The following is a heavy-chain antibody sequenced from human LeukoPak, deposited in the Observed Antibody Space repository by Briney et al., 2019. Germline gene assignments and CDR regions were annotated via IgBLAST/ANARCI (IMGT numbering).Heavy chain of an antibody. CDR2: IYYSGST. V-gene: IGHV4-59*05. Sequence: PSETLSLTCTVSGGSISSYYWSWIRQPAGKGLEWIGSIYYSGSTYYNPSLKSRVTISVDTSKNQFSLKLSSVTAADTAVCYCARISSGWYDYWGQGTLVTVSS. CDR1: GGSISSYY. J-gene: IGHJ4*02. D-gene: IGHD6-19*01. CDR3: ARISSGWYDY.